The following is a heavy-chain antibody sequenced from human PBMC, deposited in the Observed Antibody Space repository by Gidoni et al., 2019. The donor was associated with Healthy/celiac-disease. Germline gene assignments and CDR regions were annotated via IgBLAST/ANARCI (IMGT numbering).Heavy chain of an antibody. D-gene: IGHD5-12*01. CDR1: GGSISSYY. CDR3: ARGGPEGYSGYDWWFDP. V-gene: IGHV4-4*07. CDR2: IYTSGST. Sequence: QVQLQESGPGLVQPSETLSLTCTVSGGSISSYYWSWIRQPAGKGLEWIGRIYTSGSTNYNPSLKSRVTMSVDTSKNQFSLKLSSVTAADTAVYYCARGGPEGYSGYDWWFDPWGQGTLVTVSS. J-gene: IGHJ5*02.